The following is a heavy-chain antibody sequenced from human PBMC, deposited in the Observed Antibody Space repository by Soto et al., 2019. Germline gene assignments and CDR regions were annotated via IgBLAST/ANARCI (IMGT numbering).Heavy chain of an antibody. J-gene: IGHJ6*03. CDR1: GGSISSYY. CDR3: ASSAGLNYDFWSGSMSRYYYYYMDV. Sequence: SETLSLTCTVSGGSISSYYWSWIRQPPGKGLEWIGYIYYSGSTNYNPSLKSRVTISVDTSKNQFSLKLSSVTAADTAVYYCASSAGLNYDFWSGSMSRYYYYYMDVWGKGTTVTVSS. D-gene: IGHD3-3*01. CDR2: IYYSGST. V-gene: IGHV4-59*01.